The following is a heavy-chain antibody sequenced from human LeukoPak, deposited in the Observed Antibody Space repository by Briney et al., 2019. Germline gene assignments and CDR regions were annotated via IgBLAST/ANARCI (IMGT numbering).Heavy chain of an antibody. J-gene: IGHJ6*02. CDR3: AKGSGSGSYYLVSY. V-gene: IGHV3-23*01. D-gene: IGHD3-10*01. CDR2: ISGSGGST. CDR1: GFTFSSHA. Sequence: PGGSLRLSCAASGFTFSSHAMSWVRQAPGKGLEWVSAISGSGGSTYYADSVKGRFTISRDNSKNTLYLQMNSLRAEDTAVYYCAKGSGSGSYYLVSYWGQGTTVTVSS.